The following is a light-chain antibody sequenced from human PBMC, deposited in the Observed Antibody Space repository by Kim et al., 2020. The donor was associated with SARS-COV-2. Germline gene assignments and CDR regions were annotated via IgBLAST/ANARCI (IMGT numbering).Light chain of an antibody. CDR2: DAS. CDR3: QQYKTFDS. CDR1: QRISSW. Sequence: DIQMTQSPSTLSASVGERVTISCRASQRISSWLAWYQQKPGKAPKLLIYDASTLERGVPSRFSGSGSGTDFTLTISSLQPDDFALYYCQQYKTFDSFGQGTKLEI. J-gene: IGKJ2*01. V-gene: IGKV1-5*01.